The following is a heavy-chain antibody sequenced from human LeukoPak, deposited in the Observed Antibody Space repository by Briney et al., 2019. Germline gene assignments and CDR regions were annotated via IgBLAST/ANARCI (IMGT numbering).Heavy chain of an antibody. D-gene: IGHD5-24*01. CDR1: GYTFTGYY. CDR2: INPGGGNT. V-gene: IGHV1-46*01. Sequence: ASVKVSCKASGYTFTGYYMHWVRQAPGQGLEWMGLINPGGGNTNYAQNFQGRVTMTRDTSASTVYMQLSSLRSEDTAMYYCARIRDGYNDAYDIWGQGTVVTVPS. CDR3: ARIRDGYNDAYDI. J-gene: IGHJ3*02.